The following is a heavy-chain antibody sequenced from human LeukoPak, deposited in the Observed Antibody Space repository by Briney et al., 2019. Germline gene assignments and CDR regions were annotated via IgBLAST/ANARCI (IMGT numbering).Heavy chain of an antibody. Sequence: AGGSLRLSCAASGFTFSSYWMSWVRQGPGKGLEWVSAISGSGGSTYYADSVRGRFTISRDNSKNTLYLQMNSLRAEDTAVYYCAKDSDSGSYDYFDYWGQGTLVTVSS. CDR1: GFTFSSYW. J-gene: IGHJ4*02. CDR3: AKDSDSGSYDYFDY. V-gene: IGHV3-23*01. CDR2: ISGSGGST. D-gene: IGHD1-26*01.